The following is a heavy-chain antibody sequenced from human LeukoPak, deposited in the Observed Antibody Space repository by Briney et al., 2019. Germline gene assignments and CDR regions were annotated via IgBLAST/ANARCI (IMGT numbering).Heavy chain of an antibody. Sequence: GGSLRLSCAASGFTLSNYWMHWVRQAPGEGLVWVSRIKTDGTITNYADSVKGRFTISRDNAKNTLYLQMNSLRAEDTAVYYCVRVEIGTYHGMDVWGQGTTVTVSS. CDR1: GFTLSNYW. V-gene: IGHV3-74*01. J-gene: IGHJ6*02. CDR3: VRVEIGTYHGMDV. CDR2: IKTDGTIT. D-gene: IGHD2-2*01.